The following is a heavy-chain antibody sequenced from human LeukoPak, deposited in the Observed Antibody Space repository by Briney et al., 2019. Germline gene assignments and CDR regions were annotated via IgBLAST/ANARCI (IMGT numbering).Heavy chain of an antibody. D-gene: IGHD2-15*01. CDR2: INPSGGST. J-gene: IGHJ4*02. CDR1: GYTFTSYY. V-gene: IGHV1-46*01. CDR3: ARAGGRYCSGGSCVPLGY. Sequence: GASVKVSCKASGYTFTSYYMHWVRQAPGQGLEWMGIINPSGGSTSYAQKFQGRVTMTRDMSTSTVYMELSSLRSEDTAVYYCARAGGRYCSGGSCVPLGYWGQGTLVTVSS.